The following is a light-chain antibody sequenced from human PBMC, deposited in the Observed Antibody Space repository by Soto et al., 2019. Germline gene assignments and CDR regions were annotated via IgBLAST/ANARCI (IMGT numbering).Light chain of an antibody. Sequence: EIVMTQSPATLSVSPGEGANLSCRASQSVSSNLAWYQQKPGQAPRLLIYAASTRATGIPARFSGSGSGTEFTLTISSLQSEDFAVYYCQQYNNWSPLTFGGGTKVEIK. CDR3: QQYNNWSPLT. CDR1: QSVSSN. J-gene: IGKJ4*01. CDR2: AAS. V-gene: IGKV3-15*01.